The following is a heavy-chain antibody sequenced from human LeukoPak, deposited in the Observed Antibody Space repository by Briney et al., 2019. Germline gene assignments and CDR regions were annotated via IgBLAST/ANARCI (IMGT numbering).Heavy chain of an antibody. CDR3: AREEPGWYYFDY. J-gene: IGHJ4*02. Sequence: SETLSLTCTVPGGSISSRSYYWGWIRQPPGKGLEWIGSIYYSGSTYYNPSLKSRVTISVDTSKNQFSLKLSSVTAADTAVYYCAREEPGWYYFDYWGQGTLVTVSS. CDR1: GGSISSRSYY. V-gene: IGHV4-39*01. CDR2: IYYSGST. D-gene: IGHD6-19*01.